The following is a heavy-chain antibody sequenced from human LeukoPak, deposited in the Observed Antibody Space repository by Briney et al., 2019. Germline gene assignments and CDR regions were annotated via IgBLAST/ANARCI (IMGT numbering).Heavy chain of an antibody. CDR2: ISANNGNT. V-gene: IGHV1-18*01. CDR1: GYSFSTYS. J-gene: IGHJ5*02. CDR3: ARTVGDRADP. Sequence: ASVKVSCKASGYSFSTYSFIWVRQAPGLGLEWMGWISANNGNTKFAQKFRGRVNMTTDTLTQTAYMELRSLTSDDTAIYYCARTVGDRADPWGQGTLVTVSS. D-gene: IGHD2-21*01.